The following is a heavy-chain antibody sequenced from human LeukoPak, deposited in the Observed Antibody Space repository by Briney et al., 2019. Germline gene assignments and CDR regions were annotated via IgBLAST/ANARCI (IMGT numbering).Heavy chain of an antibody. CDR1: GYTFTSYD. CDR3: ARGLLLPKSVFPH. V-gene: IGHV1-8*01. CDR2: MNPNSGNT. Sequence: ASVKVSCKASGYTFTSYDINWVRQATGQGLEWMGWMNPNSGNTGYAQKFQGRVTMTRNTSISTAYMELSSLGSEDTAVYYCARGLLLPKSVFPHWGQGTLVTVSS. D-gene: IGHD2-21*01. J-gene: IGHJ4*02.